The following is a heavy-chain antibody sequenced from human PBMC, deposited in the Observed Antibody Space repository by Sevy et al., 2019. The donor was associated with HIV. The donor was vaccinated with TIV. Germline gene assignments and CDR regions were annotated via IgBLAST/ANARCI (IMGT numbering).Heavy chain of an antibody. CDR1: GYTFTGYY. CDR2: INPNSGGT. CDR3: ARGFYYYDSSGYYWP. V-gene: IGHV1-2*02. D-gene: IGHD3-22*01. J-gene: IGHJ5*02. Sequence: ASVKVSCKASGYTFTGYYMHWVRQAPGQGLEWMGWINPNSGGTNYAQKFQGRVTMTRDTSIGTAYMELSRLGSDDTAGYYCARGFYYYDSSGYYWPWGQGTLVTVSS.